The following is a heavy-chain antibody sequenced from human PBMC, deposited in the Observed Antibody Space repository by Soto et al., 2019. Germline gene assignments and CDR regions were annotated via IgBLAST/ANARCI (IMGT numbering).Heavy chain of an antibody. V-gene: IGHV3-15*07. Sequence: GGSLRLSCAASGFTFSNAWMNWVRQAPGKGLEWVGRIKSKTDGGTTDYAAPVKGRFTISRDDSKNTLYLQMNSLKTEDTAVYYCTTASRDTAMGRYYYYGMDVWGQGTTVTVSS. CDR3: TTASRDTAMGRYYYYGMDV. CDR2: IKSKTDGGTT. J-gene: IGHJ6*02. CDR1: GFTFSNAW. D-gene: IGHD5-18*01.